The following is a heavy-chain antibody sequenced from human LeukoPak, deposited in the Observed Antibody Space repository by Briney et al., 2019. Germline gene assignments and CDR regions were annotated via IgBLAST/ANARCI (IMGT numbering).Heavy chain of an antibody. Sequence: GGTLRLTCATSGFPFSNYAVSWARQAPGKGLDWVSSISGSGGTTYYADSVKGRFTISRDNSKNTLYLQMNSLRAEDTAVYYCAKDPYRASSGLVDYWGQGTLVTVSS. D-gene: IGHD5-12*01. CDR2: ISGSGGTT. CDR3: AKDPYRASSGLVDY. CDR1: GFPFSNYA. J-gene: IGHJ4*02. V-gene: IGHV3-23*01.